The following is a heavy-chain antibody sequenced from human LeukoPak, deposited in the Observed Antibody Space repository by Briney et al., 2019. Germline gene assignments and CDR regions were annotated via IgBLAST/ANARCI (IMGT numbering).Heavy chain of an antibody. CDR2: IYPGDSDT. Sequence: GESLKISCKGSGYSFTSYWIGWVRQMPGKGLEWMGIIYPGDSDTRYSPSFQGQVTISADKSISTAYLQWSSLKASDTAMYYCARRGYYSGGSCYNWFDPWGQGTLVTVSS. CDR1: GYSFTSYW. V-gene: IGHV5-51*01. CDR3: ARRGYYSGGSCYNWFDP. J-gene: IGHJ5*02. D-gene: IGHD2-15*01.